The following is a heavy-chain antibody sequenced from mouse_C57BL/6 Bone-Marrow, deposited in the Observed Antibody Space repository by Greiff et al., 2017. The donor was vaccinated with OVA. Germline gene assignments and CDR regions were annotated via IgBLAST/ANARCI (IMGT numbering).Heavy chain of an antibody. CDR2: IRSKSNNYAT. V-gene: IGHV10-1*01. CDR3: LRQMGRYFDV. CDR1: GFSFNTYA. J-gene: IGHJ1*03. Sequence: EVQVVESGGGLVQPKGSLKLSCAASGFSFNTYAMNWVRQAPGKGLEWVARIRSKSNNYATYYADSVKDRFTISRDDSESMLYLQMNNLKTENTAMYYCLRQMGRYFDVWGTGTTVTVSS. D-gene: IGHD4-1*01.